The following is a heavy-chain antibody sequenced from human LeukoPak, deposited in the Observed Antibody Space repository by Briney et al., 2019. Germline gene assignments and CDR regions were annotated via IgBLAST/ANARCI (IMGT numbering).Heavy chain of an antibody. Sequence: PGGSLRLSCAASGFTFTTYSMNWVRQAPGKGLEWVSSISTTSTYIYYADSLKGRFTISRDNAKNSVYLQMNSLRAAGTAVYYCARSYSYGSGFDYWGQGTLVTVSS. J-gene: IGHJ4*02. D-gene: IGHD5-18*01. CDR3: ARSYSYGSGFDY. V-gene: IGHV3-21*01. CDR1: GFTFTTYS. CDR2: ISTTSTYI.